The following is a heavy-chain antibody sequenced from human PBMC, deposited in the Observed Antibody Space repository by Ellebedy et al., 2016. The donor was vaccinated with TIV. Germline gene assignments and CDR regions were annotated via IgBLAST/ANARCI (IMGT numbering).Heavy chain of an antibody. Sequence: PGGSLRLSCAASGFTFSSYSMHWVRQGPGKGLVWVARINSDGRSISYADSVKGRFTISRDNAKNTLYLQMNSLRAEDTAVYYCVRRRSGWYYFDYWGQGTLVTVSS. V-gene: IGHV3-74*01. CDR3: VRRRSGWYYFDY. D-gene: IGHD6-19*01. J-gene: IGHJ4*02. CDR1: GFTFSSYS. CDR2: INSDGRSI.